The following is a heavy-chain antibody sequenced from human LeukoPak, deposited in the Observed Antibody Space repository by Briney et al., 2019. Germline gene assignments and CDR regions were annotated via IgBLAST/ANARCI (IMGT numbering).Heavy chain of an antibody. CDR1: GFTLRDYY. V-gene: IGHV3-11*04. CDR2: MSSTGNTI. Sequence: GGSLRLSCAASGFTLRDYYMSWIRQAPGKGLEWISYMSSTGNTIYYAESVKGRFTVSRDSANNSMSLQMTSLRAEDSAVYYCARSSSYSTYFDLWGRAILGTVSS. D-gene: IGHD2-15*01. CDR3: ARSSSYSTYFDL. J-gene: IGHJ2*01.